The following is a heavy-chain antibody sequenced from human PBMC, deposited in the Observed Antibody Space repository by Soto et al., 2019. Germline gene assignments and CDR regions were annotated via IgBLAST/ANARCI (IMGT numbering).Heavy chain of an antibody. Sequence: SETLSLTCAVYGGSFSGYYWSWIRQPPGKGLEWIGEINHSGSTNYNPSLKSRVTISVDTSKNQFSLKLSSVTAADTAVYYCARGGYCSSTSCYHDYYYYGMDVWGQGTTVTVSS. V-gene: IGHV4-34*01. CDR1: GGSFSGYY. CDR2: INHSGST. CDR3: ARGGYCSSTSCYHDYYYYGMDV. J-gene: IGHJ6*02. D-gene: IGHD2-2*01.